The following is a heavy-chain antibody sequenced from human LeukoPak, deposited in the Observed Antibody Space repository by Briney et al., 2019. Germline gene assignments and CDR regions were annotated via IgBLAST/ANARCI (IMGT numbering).Heavy chain of an antibody. CDR2: FYSGGHT. D-gene: IGHD6-19*01. CDR3: AKVHRVFGSGWYGPTDY. V-gene: IGHV3-53*01. Sequence: GGSLRLSCAASGFTVSTNYMSWVRQAPGKGLEWVSLFYSGGHTNYADSVKGRFTFSRDNSKNTLYLQMSSLRAEDTAVYFCAKVHRVFGSGWYGPTDYWGQGTLVSVSS. CDR1: GFTVSTNY. J-gene: IGHJ4*02.